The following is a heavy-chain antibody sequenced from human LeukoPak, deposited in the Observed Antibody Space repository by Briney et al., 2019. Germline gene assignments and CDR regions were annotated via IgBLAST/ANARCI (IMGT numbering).Heavy chain of an antibody. D-gene: IGHD1-7*01. CDR2: IWYDGSNK. V-gene: IGHV3-33*01. CDR3: ARSEMETGTDDFDY. Sequence: GGSLRLSCAASGFTFSSYGMYWVRQAPGKGLEWVAVIWYDGSNKYYADSVKGRFTISRDNSKNTLYLQMNSLRAEDTAVYYCARSEMETGTDDFDYWGQGTLVTVS. CDR1: GFTFSSYG. J-gene: IGHJ4*02.